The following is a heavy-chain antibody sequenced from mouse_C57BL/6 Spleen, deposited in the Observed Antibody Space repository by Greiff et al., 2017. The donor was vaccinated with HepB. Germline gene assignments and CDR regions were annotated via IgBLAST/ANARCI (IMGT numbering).Heavy chain of an antibody. Sequence: VKLQESGAELVRPGASVTLSCKASGYTFTDYEMHWVKQTPVHGLEWIGAIDPETGGTAYNQKFKGKAILTADKSSSTAYMELRSLTSEDSAVYDCTRSRAYVGYSLDYWGQGTTLTVSS. CDR3: TRSRAYVGYSLDY. V-gene: IGHV1-15*01. D-gene: IGHD2-3*01. J-gene: IGHJ2*01. CDR2: IDPETGGT. CDR1: GYTFTDYE.